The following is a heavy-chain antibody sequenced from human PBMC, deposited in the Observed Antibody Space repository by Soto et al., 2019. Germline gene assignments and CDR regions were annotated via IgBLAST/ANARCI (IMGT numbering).Heavy chain of an antibody. V-gene: IGHV4-59*08. CDR3: ARLLSVYGSGTGAFDI. Sequence: PSETLSLTCTVSGGSISSYYWSWIRQPPGKGLEWIGYIYYSGSTNYNPSLKSRVTISVDTSKNQFSLKLSSVTAADTAVYYCARLLSVYGSGTGAFDIWGQGTMVTVSS. CDR1: GGSISSYY. J-gene: IGHJ3*02. D-gene: IGHD3-10*01. CDR2: IYYSGST.